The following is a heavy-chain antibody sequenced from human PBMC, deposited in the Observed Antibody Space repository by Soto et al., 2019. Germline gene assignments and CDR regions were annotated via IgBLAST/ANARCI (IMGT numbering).Heavy chain of an antibody. J-gene: IGHJ4*02. CDR1: GFTFTRYS. CDR2: ISSTTNYI. CDR3: ARESEDLTSNFDY. V-gene: IGHV3-21*06. Sequence: GGSLRLSCAASGFTFTRYSMNWVRQAPGKGLGRVSSISSTTNYIYYGDSMKGRFTISRDNAKNSLYLEMNSLRAEDTAVYYCARESEDLTSNFDYWGQGTLVTVSS.